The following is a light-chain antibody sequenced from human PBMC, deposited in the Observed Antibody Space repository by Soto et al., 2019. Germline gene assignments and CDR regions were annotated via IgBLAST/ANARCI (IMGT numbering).Light chain of an antibody. V-gene: IGLV2-14*01. Sequence: QSVLTQPASVSGSPGQSISISCTGTSSDVGGYEYVSWYQQHAGKAPKLMIYDVSSRPSGVSNRFSGSKSGNTASLTISGLQVEDEADYYCISYTSINLYVLGTGTKVTVL. J-gene: IGLJ1*01. CDR3: ISYTSINLYV. CDR1: SSDVGGYEY. CDR2: DVS.